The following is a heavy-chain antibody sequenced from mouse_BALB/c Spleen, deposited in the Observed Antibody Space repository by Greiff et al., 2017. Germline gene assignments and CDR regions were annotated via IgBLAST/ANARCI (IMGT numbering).Heavy chain of an antibody. CDR3: VRDRYYYGSSPFAY. J-gene: IGHJ3*01. V-gene: IGHV2-9-2*01. CDR1: GFSLTSYD. Sequence: VQLVESGPGLVAPSQSLSITCTVSGFSLTSYDISWIRQPPGKGLEWLGVIWTGGGTNYNSAFMSRLSISKDNSKSQVFLKMNSLQTDDTAIYYCVRDRYYYGSSPFAYWGQGTLVTVSA. D-gene: IGHD1-1*01. CDR2: IWTGGGT.